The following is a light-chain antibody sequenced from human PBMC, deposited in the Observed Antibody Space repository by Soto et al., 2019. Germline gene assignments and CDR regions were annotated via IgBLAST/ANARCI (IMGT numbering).Light chain of an antibody. J-gene: IGLJ2*01. CDR3: AAWDDSLSAGL. V-gene: IGLV1-51*01. CDR1: RSNIGSNY. Sequence: QAVVTQPPSVSAAPGQKVTISCSGSRSNIGSNYVTWYQRLPGTAPRLLIHENEKRPSGIPDRFSGSKSGTSATLGIIGLQSGDEADYYCAAWDDSLSAGLFGGGTKVTVL. CDR2: ENE.